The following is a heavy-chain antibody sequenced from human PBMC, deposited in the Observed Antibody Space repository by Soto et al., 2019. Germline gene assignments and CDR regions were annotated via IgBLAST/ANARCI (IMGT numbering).Heavy chain of an antibody. J-gene: IGHJ6*02. CDR3: ARHNIGSGWYGWDSPGPLKVYYDGMDG. V-gene: IGHV5-51*01. CDR1: GYRFTSYW. CDR2: IYPGYSDT. Sequence: GASLKISCKGSGYRFTSYWIGWVRQMPGKGLEWRGSIYPGYSDTRYSPSFQCQVTIPAAKSISTAYLQWSILKASDTVMYYCARHNIGSGWYGWDSPGPLKVYYDGMDGWGQGTTVTVSS. D-gene: IGHD6-19*01.